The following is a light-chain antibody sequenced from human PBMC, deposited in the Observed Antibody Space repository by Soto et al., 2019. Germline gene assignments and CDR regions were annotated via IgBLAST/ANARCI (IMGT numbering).Light chain of an antibody. J-gene: IGKJ5*01. CDR2: YAS. V-gene: IGKV3-11*01. CDR3: QQRHMWPIT. CDR1: QSVRTN. Sequence: EVMMTQFPATLSVTAGERVSLSCGASQSVRTNLAWYRQRPGQAPRLLIHYASTRASGVPARFSGSGSGTDFTLTISSLEPEDSAVYYCQQRHMWPITFGQGTRLEIK.